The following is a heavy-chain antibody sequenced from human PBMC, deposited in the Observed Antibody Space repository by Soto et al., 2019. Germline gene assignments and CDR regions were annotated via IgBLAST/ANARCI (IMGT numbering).Heavy chain of an antibody. CDR2: IRSKAYGGTT. J-gene: IGHJ6*03. V-gene: IGHV3-49*03. D-gene: IGHD3-10*01. Sequence: GGSLRLSCTASGFTFGDYAMSWFRQAPGKGLEWVGFIRSKAYGGTTEYAASVKGRFTIPRDDSKSIAYLQMNSLKTEDTAVYYCTRDPDGKEFPPGYYYYYMDVWGKGTTVTVSS. CDR1: GFTFGDYA. CDR3: TRDPDGKEFPPGYYYYYMDV.